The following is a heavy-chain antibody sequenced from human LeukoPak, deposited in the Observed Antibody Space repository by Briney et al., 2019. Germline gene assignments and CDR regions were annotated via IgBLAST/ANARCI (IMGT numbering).Heavy chain of an antibody. CDR2: ILYSGTT. Sequence: SETLSLTCTASGGSISSSNYYCAWIRLPPGKGLEWIGSILYSGTTFYNPSLKSRVTISVDRSRNQFSLKLTSVTAADTAVYYCARRVIVATLDYWGQGTLVTVSS. J-gene: IGHJ4*02. CDR1: GGSISSSNYY. V-gene: IGHV4-39*01. CDR3: ARRVIVATLDY. D-gene: IGHD5-12*01.